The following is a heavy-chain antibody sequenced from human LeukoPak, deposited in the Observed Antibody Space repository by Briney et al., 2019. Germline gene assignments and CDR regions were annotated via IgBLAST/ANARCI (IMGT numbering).Heavy chain of an antibody. CDR1: GGSISSYY. CDR2: ISYSGNT. Sequence: PSETLSLTRTVSGGSISSYYWSWIRQPPGKGLEWIGYISYSGNTNYNPSLKSRVTISVDTSKNQFSLEVTSVTAADTAVYYCARYSSGWINYFDYWGQGTLVTVSS. D-gene: IGHD6-19*01. CDR3: ARYSSGWINYFDY. V-gene: IGHV4-59*01. J-gene: IGHJ4*02.